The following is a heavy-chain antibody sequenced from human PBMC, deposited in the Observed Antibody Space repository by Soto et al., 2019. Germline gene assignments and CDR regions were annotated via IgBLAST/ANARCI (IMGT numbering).Heavy chain of an antibody. CDR1: GGSISSGDYY. J-gene: IGHJ5*02. Sequence: SETLSLTCTVSGGSISSGDYYWSWIRQPPGKGLEWIGYIYYSGSTYYNPSLKSRVTISVDTSKNQFYLKLSSVTAADTAVYYCARDKIGDILTGPLTWFDPWGQGTLVTVSS. CDR2: IYYSGST. CDR3: ARDKIGDILTGPLTWFDP. V-gene: IGHV4-30-4*01. D-gene: IGHD3-9*01.